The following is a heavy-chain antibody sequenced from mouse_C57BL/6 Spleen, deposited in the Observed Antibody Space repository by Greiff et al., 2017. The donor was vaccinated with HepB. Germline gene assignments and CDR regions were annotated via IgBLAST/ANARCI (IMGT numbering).Heavy chain of an antibody. CDR2: IDPSDSYT. V-gene: IGHV1-50*01. J-gene: IGHJ1*03. Sequence: VQLQQPGAELVKPGASVKLSCKASGYTFTSYWMQWVKQRPGQGLEWIGEIDPSDSYTNYNQKFKGKATLTVDTSSSTAYMQLSSLTSEDSAVYYCARYHSSYVYFDVWGTGTTLTVSS. CDR3: ARYHSSYVYFDV. CDR1: GYTFTSYW. D-gene: IGHD1-1*01.